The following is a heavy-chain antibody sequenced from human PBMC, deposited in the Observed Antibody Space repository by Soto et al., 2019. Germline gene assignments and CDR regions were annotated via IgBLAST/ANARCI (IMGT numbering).Heavy chain of an antibody. CDR1: GFTFSSYA. V-gene: IGHV3-23*01. CDR3: AKSPSYTWKAFWSAAAPIDYYGMDV. CDR2: ISGSGGST. J-gene: IGHJ6*02. Sequence: GGSLRLSCAASGFTFSSYAMSWVRQAPGKGLEWVSAISGSGGSTYYADSVKGRFTISRDNSKNTLYLQMNSLRAEDTAVYYCAKSPSYTWKAFWSAAAPIDYYGMDVWGQGTTVTVSS. D-gene: IGHD6-13*01.